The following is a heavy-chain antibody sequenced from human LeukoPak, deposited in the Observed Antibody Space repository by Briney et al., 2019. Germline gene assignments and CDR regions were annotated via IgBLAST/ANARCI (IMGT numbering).Heavy chain of an antibody. CDR1: GDSISNYY. D-gene: IGHD2-2*01. CDR2: IYYSGST. J-gene: IGHJ3*02. Sequence: SEILSLTCTVSGDSISNYYWSWIRQPPGKGLEWIGYIYYSGSTNYNPSLRSRVTVSVDTSKNQFSLKLSSVTAADTAVYYCARQGCSGNTCFYAFDIWGQGTMVTVSS. V-gene: IGHV4-59*08. CDR3: ARQGCSGNTCFYAFDI.